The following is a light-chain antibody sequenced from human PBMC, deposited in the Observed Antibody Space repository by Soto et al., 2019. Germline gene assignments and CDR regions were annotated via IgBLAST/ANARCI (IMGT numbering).Light chain of an antibody. J-gene: IGKJ5*01. CDR1: QSISSY. V-gene: IGKV3-11*01. Sequence: IIFTQSPATLSLSPGDRATLSCRASQSISSYLSWYQQKPGQAPRPVIYDTSNRATDTPARFSGSGSGTDFTLTISSLEPEDFATYYCQHRSNWPPTFGQGTRLDI. CDR3: QHRSNWPPT. CDR2: DTS.